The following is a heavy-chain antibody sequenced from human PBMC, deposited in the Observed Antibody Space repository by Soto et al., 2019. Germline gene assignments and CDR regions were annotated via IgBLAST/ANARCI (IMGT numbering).Heavy chain of an antibody. CDR3: AREGLDTAGFFDV. V-gene: IGHV3-74*01. CDR2: IEGDGSST. CDR1: GFTFSSYW. J-gene: IGHJ3*01. D-gene: IGHD6-13*01. Sequence: EVQLVESGGGLVQPGGSLRLSCAASGFTFSSYWMHWVHQAPGKGLEWVSRIEGDGSSTTSADSVKGRFTVSRDDARNTLYLQMSSLRADDTAIYYCAREGLDTAGFFDVWGQGTMVTVSS.